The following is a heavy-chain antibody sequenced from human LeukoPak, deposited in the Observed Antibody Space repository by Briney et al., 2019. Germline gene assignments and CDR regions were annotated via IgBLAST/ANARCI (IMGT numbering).Heavy chain of an antibody. CDR2: ISAYNGNT. CDR1: GYTFTSYG. J-gene: IGHJ4*02. V-gene: IGHV1-18*01. Sequence: ASVKVPCKASGYTFTSYGISWVRQAPGQGLEWMGWISAYNGNTNYAQKLQGRVTMTTDTSTSTAYMELRSLRSDDTAVYYCARAVYCTNGVCYGPLDYWGQGTLVTVSS. CDR3: ARAVYCTNGVCYGPLDY. D-gene: IGHD2-8*01.